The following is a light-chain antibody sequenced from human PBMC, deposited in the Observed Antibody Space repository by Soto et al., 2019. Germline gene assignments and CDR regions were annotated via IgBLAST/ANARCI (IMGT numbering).Light chain of an antibody. CDR3: QQRSNWFPFT. Sequence: EIVLTQSPATVSLSPGERATLSCRASQSVSSYLAWYQQKPGQAPRLLIYDASNRAAGVPARFSGSVSGTVFTLTTISLELEDCVVYYCQQRSNWFPFTLGRGIKVD. J-gene: IGKJ3*01. CDR2: DAS. V-gene: IGKV3-11*01. CDR1: QSVSSY.